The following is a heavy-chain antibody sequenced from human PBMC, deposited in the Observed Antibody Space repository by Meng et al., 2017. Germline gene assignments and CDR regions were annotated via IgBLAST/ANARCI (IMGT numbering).Heavy chain of an antibody. Sequence: SLKISCAASGFTFSSYAMHWVRQAPGKGLEWVAVISYDGSNKYYADSVKGRFTISRDNSKNTLYQQMNSLRAEDTAVYYCARGAYYYDSSGYWYWGQGTLVTVSS. CDR2: ISYDGSNK. D-gene: IGHD3-22*01. CDR1: GFTFSSYA. CDR3: ARGAYYYDSSGYWY. V-gene: IGHV3-30*04. J-gene: IGHJ4*02.